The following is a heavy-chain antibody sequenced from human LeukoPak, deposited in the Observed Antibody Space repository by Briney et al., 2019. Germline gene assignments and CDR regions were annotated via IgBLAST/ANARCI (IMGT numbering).Heavy chain of an antibody. J-gene: IGHJ4*02. CDR1: GYTFTGNY. CDR3: ARPRIESGGYYYGH. CDR2: VNPTNGAT. V-gene: IGHV1-2*02. Sequence: VASVKVSCKASGYTFTGNYIHWVRQAPGQGLEWMGWVNPTNGATNYAQKFQGRVTMTTDTSTNTAYMELSWLTSDDTAVYYCARPRIESGGYYYGHWGQGTLVTVSS. D-gene: IGHD3-22*01.